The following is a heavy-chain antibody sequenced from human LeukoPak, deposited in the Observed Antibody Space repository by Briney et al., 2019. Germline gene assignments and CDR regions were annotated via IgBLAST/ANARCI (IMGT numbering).Heavy chain of an antibody. V-gene: IGHV4-38-2*02. CDR3: AREGSGYDSPYYFDY. CDR2: IYHSGST. D-gene: IGHD5-12*01. Sequence: SETLSLTSAVSGYSISSGYYWGWIRQPPGKGLEWIGSIYHSGSTYYNPSLKSRVTISVDTSKNQFSLKLSSVTAADTAVYYCAREGSGYDSPYYFDYWGQGTLVTVSS. J-gene: IGHJ4*02. CDR1: GYSISSGYY.